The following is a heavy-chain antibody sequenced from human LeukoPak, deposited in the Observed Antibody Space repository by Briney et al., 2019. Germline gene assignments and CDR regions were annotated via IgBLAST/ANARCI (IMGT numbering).Heavy chain of an antibody. V-gene: IGHV3-30*18. J-gene: IGHJ3*02. CDR3: AKWGIKDAFDI. CDR1: GFTFSSYG. D-gene: IGHD1-14*01. Sequence: GGSLRLSCAASGFTFSSYGMHWVRQAPGKGLEWVAVISYDGSNKYYADSVKGRFTISRDNSKNTLYLQMNSLRAEDTAVYYCAKWGIKDAFDIWGQGTMVTVSS. CDR2: ISYDGSNK.